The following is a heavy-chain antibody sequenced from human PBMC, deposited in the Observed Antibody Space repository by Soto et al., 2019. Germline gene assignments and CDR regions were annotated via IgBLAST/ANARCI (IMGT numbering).Heavy chain of an antibody. V-gene: IGHV3-23*01. CDR2: ISGSGGST. CDR1: GFTFSSYP. Sequence: GVLRLSCAASGFTFSSYPMSWVRQAPGKGLEWVSAISGSGGSTYYADSVKGRFTISRDNSKNSLYLQMNSLRAEDTAFYFCAKVRASDSGGSFDYWGQGTLVTVSS. CDR3: AKVRASDSGGSFDY. D-gene: IGHD3-10*01. J-gene: IGHJ4*02.